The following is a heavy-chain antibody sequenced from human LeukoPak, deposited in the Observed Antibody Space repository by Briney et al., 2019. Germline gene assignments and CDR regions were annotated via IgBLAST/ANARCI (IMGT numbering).Heavy chain of an antibody. CDR3: ARGHPYCSGGSCYSGNYYYGMDV. CDR1: GGSFSGCY. V-gene: IGHV4-34*01. J-gene: IGHJ6*02. Sequence: SETLSLTCAVYGGSFSGCYWSWIRQPPGKGLEWIGEINHSGSTNYNPSLKSRVTTSVDTSKNQFSLKLSSVTAADTAVYYCARGHPYCSGGSCYSGNYYYGMDVWGQGTTDTVSS. CDR2: INHSGST. D-gene: IGHD2-15*01.